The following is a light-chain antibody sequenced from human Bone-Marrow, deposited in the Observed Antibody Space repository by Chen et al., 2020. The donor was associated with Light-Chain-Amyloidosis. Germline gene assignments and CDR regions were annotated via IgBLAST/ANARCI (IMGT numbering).Light chain of an antibody. CDR3: QVWDRSSDRPV. J-gene: IGLJ3*02. CDR1: NIGSTS. CDR2: ADS. V-gene: IGLV3-21*02. Sequence: SYGLTQPSSVSVAPGQTARIAWGGNNIGSTSVHWYQQTPGQAPLLVFYADSARPSGIPERLSGSNSGNTATLTISRVEAGDEAEYYCQVWDRSSDRPVFGGGTKLTVL.